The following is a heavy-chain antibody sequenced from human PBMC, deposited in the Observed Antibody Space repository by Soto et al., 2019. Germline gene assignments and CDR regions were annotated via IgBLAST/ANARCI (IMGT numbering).Heavy chain of an antibody. CDR2: IDWDDDK. V-gene: IGHV2-70*01. J-gene: IGHJ6*02. CDR3: ARGSSSWPYYYYGMDV. D-gene: IGHD6-13*01. Sequence: SGPTLVNPTQTLTLTCTFSGFSLSTSGMCVSWIRQPPGKALEWLALIDWDDDKYYSTSLKTRLTISKDTSKNQVVLTMTNMDPVDTATYYCARGSSSWPYYYYGMDVWGQGTKVTVSS. CDR1: GFSLSTSGMC.